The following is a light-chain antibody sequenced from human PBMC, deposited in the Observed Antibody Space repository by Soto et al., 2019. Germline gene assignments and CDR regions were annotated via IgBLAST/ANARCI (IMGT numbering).Light chain of an antibody. Sequence: IVMTQSPSTLSVSPGERATLSCRASQSVSSNLAWYQQKVGQAPRLLIYDASTRAIGVPARFSGSGSGTEFTLTISSLQSEDFAVYYCQQYSNWPETFGQGTKVDIK. CDR2: DAS. CDR3: QQYSNWPET. V-gene: IGKV3-15*01. J-gene: IGKJ1*01. CDR1: QSVSSN.